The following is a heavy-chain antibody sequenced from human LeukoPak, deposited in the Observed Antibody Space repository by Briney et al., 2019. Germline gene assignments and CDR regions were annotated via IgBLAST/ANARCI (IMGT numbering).Heavy chain of an antibody. V-gene: IGHV4-61*02. CDR3: ARGLEMAAENWFDP. D-gene: IGHD5-24*01. CDR1: GGSISSGDYY. Sequence: SQTLSLTCSVSGGSISSGDYYWSWIRQPAGKGLEWIGRIYTSGSTNYNPSLKSRVTISVDTSKNQFSLKLSSVTAADTAVYYCARGLEMAAENWFDPWGQGTLVTVSS. CDR2: IYTSGST. J-gene: IGHJ5*02.